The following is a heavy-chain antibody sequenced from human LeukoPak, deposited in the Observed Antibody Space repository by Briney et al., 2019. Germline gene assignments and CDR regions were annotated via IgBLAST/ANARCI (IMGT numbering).Heavy chain of an antibody. Sequence: GGSLRLSCVASGFTLSTYWMHWVRQGPGKGLVWVSRIKSDGSSTSYADFVKGRFTISRDNSKNTLYLQMNSLRAEDTAVYYCARGGDYYGSGTLDYWGQGTLVTVSS. CDR2: IKSDGSST. V-gene: IGHV3-74*01. CDR1: GFTLSTYW. D-gene: IGHD3-10*01. CDR3: ARGGDYYGSGTLDY. J-gene: IGHJ4*02.